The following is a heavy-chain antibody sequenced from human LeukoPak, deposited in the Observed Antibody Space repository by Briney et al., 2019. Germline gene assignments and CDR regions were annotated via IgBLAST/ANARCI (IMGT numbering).Heavy chain of an antibody. CDR1: GFTVSSNY. D-gene: IGHD3-22*01. J-gene: IGHJ3*02. CDR3: ASLPSHYYDSSGRDAFDI. Sequence: PGGSLRLSCAASGFTVSSNYMSWVRQAPGKGLEWVSVIYSGGSTYYADSVKGRFTISRDNSKNTLYLQMNSLRAEDTAVYYCASLPSHYYDSSGRDAFDIWGQGTMVTVS. CDR2: IYSGGST. V-gene: IGHV3-53*01.